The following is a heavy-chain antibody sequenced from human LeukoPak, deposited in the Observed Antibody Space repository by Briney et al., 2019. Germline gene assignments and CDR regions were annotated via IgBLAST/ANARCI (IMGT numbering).Heavy chain of an antibody. J-gene: IGHJ4*02. V-gene: IGHV3-23*01. CDR2: LSDSGVNT. Sequence: GGSLRLSCAASGFTLGDYGMGWVRQAPGKGLEWVSTLSDSGVNTHYADSVKGRFTISRDNSKSTLYLQMNSLRVEDTAVYYCAKDGGYNNLFDLWGQGTLVSVSS. D-gene: IGHD1-14*01. CDR1: GFTLGDYG. CDR3: AKDGGYNNLFDL.